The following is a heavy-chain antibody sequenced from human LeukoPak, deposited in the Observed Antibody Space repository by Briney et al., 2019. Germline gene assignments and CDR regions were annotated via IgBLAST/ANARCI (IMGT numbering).Heavy chain of an antibody. J-gene: IGHJ4*02. V-gene: IGHV1-8*01. CDR3: ARSGPISLRF. D-gene: IGHD2/OR15-2a*01. CDR2: MNPKTDNT. Sequence: ASVKVSCKTSGYSFTDYDIHWVRQATGQGLEWMGWMNPKTDNTEYAQKFQGRVTLTWTTSISTAYMEQSSLKSEDTAVYFCARSGPISLRFWGQGTLVTVSS. CDR1: GYSFTDYD.